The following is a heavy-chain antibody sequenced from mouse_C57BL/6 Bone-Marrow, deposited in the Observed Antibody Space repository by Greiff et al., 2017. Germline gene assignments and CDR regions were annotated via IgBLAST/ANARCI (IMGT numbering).Heavy chain of an antibody. D-gene: IGHD1-1*01. J-gene: IGHJ2*01. Sequence: QVQLQQPGAELVMPGASVKLSCKASGYTFTSYWMHWVEQRPGQGLEWIGEIDPSDSYTNYNQKFKVKSTLTVDKSSSTAYMQLSSLTSEDSAVYYCARAYYYGSVDYWGQGTTLPVSS. CDR1: GYTFTSYW. CDR3: ARAYYYGSVDY. V-gene: IGHV1-69*01. CDR2: IDPSDSYT.